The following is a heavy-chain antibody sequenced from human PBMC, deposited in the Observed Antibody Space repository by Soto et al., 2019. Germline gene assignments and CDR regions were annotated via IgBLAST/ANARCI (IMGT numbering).Heavy chain of an antibody. D-gene: IGHD3-16*02. CDR2: IKSKTDGGTT. J-gene: IGHJ4*02. CDR1: GFTFSNAW. CDR3: TTDRSDYDYVWGSYRYFFAWF. V-gene: IGHV3-15*01. Sequence: EVQLVESGGGLVKPGGSLRLSCAASGFTFSNAWMSWVRQAPGKGLEWVGRIKSKTDGGTTDYAAPVKGRFTISRDDSKNTLYLQMNSLKTEDTAVYYCTTDRSDYDYVWGSYRYFFAWFWGQGTLVTVSS.